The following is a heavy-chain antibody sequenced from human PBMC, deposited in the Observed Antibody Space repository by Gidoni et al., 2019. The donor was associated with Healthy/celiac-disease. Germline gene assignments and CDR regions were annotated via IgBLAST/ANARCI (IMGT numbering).Heavy chain of an antibody. CDR1: GYTFTSYY. D-gene: IGHD6-13*01. CDR2: INPSGGST. V-gene: IGHV1-46*01. Sequence: QVQLVQSGAEVKKPGASVKVSCKASGYTFTSYYMHWVRQAPGQGLEWMGIINPSGGSTSYAQKFQGRFTMTRDTSTSTVYMELSSLRSEDTAVYYCAIAFSSWPRGEDYWGQGTLVTVSS. CDR3: AIAFSSWPRGEDY. J-gene: IGHJ4*02.